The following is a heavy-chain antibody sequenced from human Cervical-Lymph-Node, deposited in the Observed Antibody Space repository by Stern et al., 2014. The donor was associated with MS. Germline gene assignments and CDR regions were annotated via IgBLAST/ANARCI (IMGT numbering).Heavy chain of an antibody. J-gene: IGHJ3*02. CDR1: GFTFSSYG. D-gene: IGHD3-22*01. Sequence: VQLVESGGGVVQPGRSLRLSCAASGFTFSSYGMHWVRQAPGKGLVWGAVISYDGSNKYYADSVKGRFTISRDNSKNTLYLQMNSLRAEDTAVYYCAKDGDYYDPRGGAFDIWGQGTMVTVSS. CDR3: AKDGDYYDPRGGAFDI. V-gene: IGHV3-30*18. CDR2: ISYDGSNK.